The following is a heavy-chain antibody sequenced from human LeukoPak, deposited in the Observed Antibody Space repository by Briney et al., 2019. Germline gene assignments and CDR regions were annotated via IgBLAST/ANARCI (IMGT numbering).Heavy chain of an antibody. V-gene: IGHV3-21*01. CDR3: ARDRLEPYYYYMDV. CDR2: ISSSSSYI. CDR1: GFTFSSYS. D-gene: IGHD1-1*01. Sequence: GGSLRLSCAASGFTFSSYSMNWVRQAPGKGLEWVSSISSSSSYIYYADSVKGRFTISRDNAKNSLYLQMNSLGAEDTAVYYCARDRLEPYYYYMDVWGKGTTVTVSS. J-gene: IGHJ6*03.